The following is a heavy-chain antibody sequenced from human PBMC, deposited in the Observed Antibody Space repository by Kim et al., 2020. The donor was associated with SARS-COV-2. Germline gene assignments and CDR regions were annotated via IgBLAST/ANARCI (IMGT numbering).Heavy chain of an antibody. V-gene: IGHV3-7*01. Sequence: VDAVKSRFNLSRDNAKNSLSVQMNSLRAEDTAVYYCARGRTNPVGATKYWGQGTLVTVSS. CDR3: ARGRTNPVGATKY. D-gene: IGHD1-26*01. J-gene: IGHJ4*02.